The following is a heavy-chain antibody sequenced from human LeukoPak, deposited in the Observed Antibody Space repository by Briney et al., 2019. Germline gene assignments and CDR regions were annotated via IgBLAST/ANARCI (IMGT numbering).Heavy chain of an antibody. V-gene: IGHV4-34*01. D-gene: IGHD3-22*01. CDR3: AGKPRLYYYDSSGQLDY. J-gene: IGHJ4*02. CDR2: INHSGST. Sequence: KPSETLSLTCAVYGGSFSGYYWSWIRQPPGKGLEWIGEINHSGSTNYNPSLKSRVTISVDTSKNQFSLKLSSVTAADTAVYYCAGKPRLYYYDSSGQLDYWGQGTLVTVSS. CDR1: GGSFSGYY.